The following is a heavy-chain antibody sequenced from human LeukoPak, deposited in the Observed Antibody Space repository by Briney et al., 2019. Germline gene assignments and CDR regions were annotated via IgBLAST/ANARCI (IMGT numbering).Heavy chain of an antibody. CDR1: GYTFTGYY. V-gene: IGHV1-2*02. J-gene: IGHJ4*02. CDR3: ARADPRWLQFLD. D-gene: IGHD5-24*01. Sequence: ASVKVSCKASGYTFTGYYMHWVRQAPGQGLEWMGWINPNSGGTNYAQKFQGRVTMTRDTSISTAYMELSRLRSDDTAAYYCARADPRWLQFLDWGQGTLVTVSS. CDR2: INPNSGGT.